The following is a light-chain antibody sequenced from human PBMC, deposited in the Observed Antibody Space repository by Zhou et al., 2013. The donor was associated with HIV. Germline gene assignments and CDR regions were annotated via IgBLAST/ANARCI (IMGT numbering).Light chain of an antibody. V-gene: IGKV1-39*01. CDR1: QSISSY. J-gene: IGKJ4*01. Sequence: DIQMTQSPSSLSASVGDRVTITCRASQSISSYLNWYQQKPGKAPKLLIYAASSLQSGVPSRFSGSGSGTEFTLTISSLQPEDFATYSCQHTFTTPITFGGGPRWRSN. CDR3: QHTFTTPIT. CDR2: AAS.